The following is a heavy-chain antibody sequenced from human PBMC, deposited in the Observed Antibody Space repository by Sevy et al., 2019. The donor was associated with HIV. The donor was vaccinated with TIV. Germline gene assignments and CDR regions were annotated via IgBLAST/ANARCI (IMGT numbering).Heavy chain of an antibody. D-gene: IGHD2-15*01. CDR2: ISGSGGST. Sequence: GGSLRLSCAASGFTFSSYAMSWVRQAPGKGLEWVSAISGSGGSTYYADSVKGRFTKSRDNSKNTLYLQMNSLRAEDTAVYYCAKSIVVVVAATQSPFDSWGQGTLVTVSS. V-gene: IGHV3-23*01. CDR1: GFTFSSYA. CDR3: AKSIVVVVAATQSPFDS. J-gene: IGHJ4*02.